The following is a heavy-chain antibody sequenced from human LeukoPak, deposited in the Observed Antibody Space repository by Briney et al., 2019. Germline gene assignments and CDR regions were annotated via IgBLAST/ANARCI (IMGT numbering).Heavy chain of an antibody. Sequence: RAGGSLRLSCAASGFTFKNYAMSWVRQAPGKGLEWVSGISSSGGGTYYADSVKGRFTISRDNSKNTLYLQMNSLRAEDTAVSYCAKGEVNYYYYMDVWGKGTTVTVSS. CDR2: ISSSGGGT. CDR3: AKGEVNYYYYMDV. CDR1: GFTFKNYA. J-gene: IGHJ6*03. V-gene: IGHV3-23*01. D-gene: IGHD1-26*01.